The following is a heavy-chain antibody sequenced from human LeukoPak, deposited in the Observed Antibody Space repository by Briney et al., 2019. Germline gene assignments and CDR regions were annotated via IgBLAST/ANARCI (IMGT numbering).Heavy chain of an antibody. J-gene: IGHJ5*02. Sequence: SQTLSLTCTVSGGSISSGSYYWSWIRQPAGKGLEWIGRIYTSGSTNYNPSLKSRVTISVDTSKNQFSLKLSSVTAAVTAVYYCARVSNGWFDPWGQGTLVTVSS. CDR1: GGSISSGSYY. V-gene: IGHV4-61*02. CDR3: ARVSNGWFDP. CDR2: IYTSGST. D-gene: IGHD4-11*01.